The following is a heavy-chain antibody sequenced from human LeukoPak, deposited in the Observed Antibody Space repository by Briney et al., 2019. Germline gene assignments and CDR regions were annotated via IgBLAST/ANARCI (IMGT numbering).Heavy chain of an antibody. CDR1: GYTFTSYY. V-gene: IGHV1-46*01. Sequence: ASVKVSCKASGYTFTSYYMHWVRQAPGQGLEWMGIINPSGGSTSYAQKFQGRVTMTRDTSISTAYMELSRLRSDDTAVYYCARVRYFDWRMDVWGKGTTVTISS. CDR2: INPSGGST. D-gene: IGHD3-9*01. J-gene: IGHJ6*04. CDR3: ARVRYFDWRMDV.